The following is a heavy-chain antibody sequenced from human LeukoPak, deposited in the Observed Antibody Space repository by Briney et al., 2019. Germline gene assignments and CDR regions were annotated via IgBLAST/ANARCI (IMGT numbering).Heavy chain of an antibody. D-gene: IGHD2-15*01. Sequence: ASVKVSCKASGYTFTSYDINWVRQATGQGLEWMGWMNPNSGNTGYAQKFQGRVTMTRNTSISTAYMELSSLRSEDTAVYYCARRRAYSMEFDPWGQGTLFTVSS. V-gene: IGHV1-8*01. CDR3: ARRRAYSMEFDP. CDR1: GYTFTSYD. J-gene: IGHJ5*02. CDR2: MNPNSGNT.